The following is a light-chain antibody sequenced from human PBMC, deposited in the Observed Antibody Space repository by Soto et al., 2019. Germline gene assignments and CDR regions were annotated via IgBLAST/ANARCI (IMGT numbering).Light chain of an antibody. CDR2: DAS. V-gene: IGKV1-5*01. CDR3: QQYETFSGT. Sequence: DIQVTQSPSTLSASVGDRVTITCRASQSINNWLAWYQQKPGKAPKFLIYDASNLESGVPSRFSGSGSGTKFTLTIASLQPDDFATYYCQQYETFSGTFGPGTKVDI. J-gene: IGKJ1*01. CDR1: QSINNW.